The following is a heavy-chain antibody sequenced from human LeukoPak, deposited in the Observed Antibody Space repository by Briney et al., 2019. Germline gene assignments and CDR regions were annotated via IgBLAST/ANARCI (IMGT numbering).Heavy chain of an antibody. J-gene: IGHJ5*02. CDR1: GFTFTTYW. D-gene: IGHD3-10*01. V-gene: IGHV3-7*01. CDR3: ARPLMYYYGSETYFWFDP. CDR2: IKQDGSEK. Sequence: LGGSLRLSCAAPGFTFTTYWMGWVRQAPGKGLEWVANIKQDGSEKYYVDSVKGRFTISRDNAKNSLSLQMNSLRAEDTAVYYCARPLMYYYGSETYFWFDPWGQGTLVTVSS.